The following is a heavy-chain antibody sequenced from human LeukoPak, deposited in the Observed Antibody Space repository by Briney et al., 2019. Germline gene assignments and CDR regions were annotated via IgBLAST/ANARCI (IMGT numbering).Heavy chain of an antibody. J-gene: IGHJ4*02. Sequence: PETLSLTCAVYGGSFSGYYWSWIRQPPGKGLEWIGEINHSGSTNYNPSLKSRVTISVDTSKNQFSLKLSSVTAADTAVYYCARGRYCSGGSCYEGWGQGTLVTVSS. CDR1: GGSFSGYY. CDR2: INHSGST. D-gene: IGHD2-15*01. V-gene: IGHV4-34*01. CDR3: ARGRYCSGGSCYEG.